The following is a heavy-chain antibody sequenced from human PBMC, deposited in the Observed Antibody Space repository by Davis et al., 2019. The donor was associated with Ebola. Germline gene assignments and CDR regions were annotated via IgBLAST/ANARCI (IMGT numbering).Heavy chain of an antibody. Sequence: GESLKISCKASGYNFTNYWIGWVRQMPGRGLQWMGIIYPDDSETTYSPSFQGQIIISADRSISTAYLQWSSLKASDTAMYYCARRGNSYWYFDLWGRGTLVTVSS. CDR3: ARRGNSYWYFDL. CDR2: IYPDDSET. D-gene: IGHD3-10*01. CDR1: GYNFTNYW. V-gene: IGHV5-51*01. J-gene: IGHJ2*01.